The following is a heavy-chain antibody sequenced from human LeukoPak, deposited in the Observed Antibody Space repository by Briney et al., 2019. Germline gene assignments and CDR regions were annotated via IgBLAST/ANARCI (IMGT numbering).Heavy chain of an antibody. CDR3: ARARGSYDLDY. CDR2: IKQDGSEK. J-gene: IGHJ4*02. Sequence: GGSLRLSCAASGSTFSGYWMTWVRQAPGKGLEWVANIKQDGSEKYYVDSVKGRFTISRDNAKNSLYLQMNSLRAEDTAVYYCARARGSYDLDYWGQGTLVTVSS. V-gene: IGHV3-7*01. CDR1: GSTFSGYW. D-gene: IGHD5-12*01.